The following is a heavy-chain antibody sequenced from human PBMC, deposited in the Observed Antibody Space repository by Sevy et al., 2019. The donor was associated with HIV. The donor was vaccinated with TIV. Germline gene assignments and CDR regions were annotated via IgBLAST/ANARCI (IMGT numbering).Heavy chain of an antibody. CDR1: GYTLSRLS. Sequence: ASVKVSCKVSGYTLSRLSMHWVRQGPGKGLEWMGRFDPEDDETIYAQKFQDRVTMTEDTSTDTAYMELSSLRFEDTAVYYCATAKDYYENSGDPFDYRGQGTLVTVSS. J-gene: IGHJ4*02. CDR3: ATAKDYYENSGDPFDY. V-gene: IGHV1-24*01. CDR2: FDPEDDET. D-gene: IGHD3-22*01.